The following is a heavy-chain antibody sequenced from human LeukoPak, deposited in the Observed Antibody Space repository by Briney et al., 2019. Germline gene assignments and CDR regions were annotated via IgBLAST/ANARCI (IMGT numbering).Heavy chain of an antibody. CDR3: ARQTATGTDS. Sequence: KPGGSLRLSCAASGFTFSSYWMHWVRQAPGKGLVWVSRINSDGSITSYADSVRGRLIISRDNAKNALYLQMNSLRAEDTAVYYCARQTATGTDSWGQGTLVTVSS. CDR1: GFTFSSYW. V-gene: IGHV3-74*01. CDR2: INSDGSIT. J-gene: IGHJ4*02. D-gene: IGHD6-13*01.